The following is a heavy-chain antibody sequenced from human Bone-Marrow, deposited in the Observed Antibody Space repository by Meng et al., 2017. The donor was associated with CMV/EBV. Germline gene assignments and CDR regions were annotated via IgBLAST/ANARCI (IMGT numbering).Heavy chain of an antibody. Sequence: GESLKISCAASRFTFSTYAMSWVRQAPGKGLEWVSDISSSGGSTYYADPVKGRFTISRDNSKNTLYLQMNSLRAEDTALYYCAKARGGGGDRIYYYYGMDVWGQGTTVTVSS. J-gene: IGHJ6*02. CDR1: RFTFSTYA. V-gene: IGHV3-23*01. CDR3: AKARGGGGDRIYYYYGMDV. CDR2: ISSSGGST. D-gene: IGHD3-16*01.